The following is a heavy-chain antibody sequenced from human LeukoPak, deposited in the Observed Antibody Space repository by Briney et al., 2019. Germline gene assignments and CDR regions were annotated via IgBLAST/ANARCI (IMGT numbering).Heavy chain of an antibody. Sequence: PGGSLRLSCAASGFTFDDDAMHWVRRAPGQGLKGFSGISWYSGSIGYADSVKGRFTIYRDNAKNALYLQMNSLRAKDTALYYCAKTVWSGTPDVFDIWVQGTMVTVSS. CDR1: GFTFDDDA. V-gene: IGHV3-9*01. CDR2: ISWYSGSI. CDR3: AKTVWSGTPDVFDI. J-gene: IGHJ3*02. D-gene: IGHD3-3*01.